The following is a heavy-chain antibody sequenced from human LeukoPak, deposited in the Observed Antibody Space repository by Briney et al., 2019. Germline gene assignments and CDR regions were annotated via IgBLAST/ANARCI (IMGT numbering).Heavy chain of an antibody. J-gene: IGHJ4*02. CDR2: IYYSGST. V-gene: IGHV4-30-4*01. CDR1: GGSISSGDYY. D-gene: IGHD3-10*01. CDR3: ARGRYYYGSGSFDY. Sequence: SETLSLTCTVSGGSISSGDYYWSWIRQPPGKGLEWIGYIYYSGSTYYNPSLKSRVTISVDTSKNQFSLKLSSVSAADTAVYYCARGRYYYGSGSFDYWGQGTLVTVSS.